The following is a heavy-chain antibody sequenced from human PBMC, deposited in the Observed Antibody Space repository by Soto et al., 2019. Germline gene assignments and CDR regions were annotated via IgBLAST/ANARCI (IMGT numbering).Heavy chain of an antibody. D-gene: IGHD2-21*02. CDR1: GFTFSSYG. Sequence: QVQLVESGGGVVQPGRSLRLSCAASGFTFSSYGMHWVRQAPGKGLEWVAVIWHDGSNKYYADSVKGRFTISRDNSKNTLYLQMNSLRAEDTAVYYCAREEVTDYYMDVWGKGTTVTVSS. V-gene: IGHV3-33*01. CDR3: AREEVTDYYMDV. CDR2: IWHDGSNK. J-gene: IGHJ6*03.